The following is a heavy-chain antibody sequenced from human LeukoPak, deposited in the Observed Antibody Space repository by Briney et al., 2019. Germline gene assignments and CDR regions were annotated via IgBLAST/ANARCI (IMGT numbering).Heavy chain of an antibody. D-gene: IGHD3-22*01. CDR3: AKPRGLDYYDSSVILDY. CDR2: TSYDGSKK. CDR1: GFTFSSYN. J-gene: IGHJ4*02. Sequence: PGGSLRLSCAGSGFTFSSYNMQWVRQAPGKGLEWVAGTSYDGSKKFYADSVKGRFTISRDNSQNTLYLQMNSLRPEDTAVYYCAKPRGLDYYDSSVILDYWGQGTLVTVSS. V-gene: IGHV3-30*18.